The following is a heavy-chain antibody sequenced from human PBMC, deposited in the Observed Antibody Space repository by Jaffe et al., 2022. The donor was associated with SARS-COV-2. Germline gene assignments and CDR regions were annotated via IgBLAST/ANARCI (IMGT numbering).Heavy chain of an antibody. CDR3: ARPGVVPAATDYFDY. CDR1: GYTFTSYA. Sequence: QVQLVQSGAEVKKPGASVKVSCKASGYTFTSYAMHWVRQAPGQRLEWMGWINAGNGNTKYSQKFQGRVTITRDTSASTAYMELSSLRSEDTAVYYCARPGVVPAATDYFDYWGQGTLVTVSS. V-gene: IGHV1-3*01. CDR2: INAGNGNT. J-gene: IGHJ4*02. D-gene: IGHD2-2*01.